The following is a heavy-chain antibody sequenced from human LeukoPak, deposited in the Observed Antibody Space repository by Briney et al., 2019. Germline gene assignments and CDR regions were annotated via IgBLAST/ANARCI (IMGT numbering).Heavy chain of an antibody. Sequence: GESLKISCKGSGYSFTSYWIGWVRPMPGKGLEWMGIIYPGDSDTRYSPSFQGQVTISADKSISTAYLQWSSLKASDTAMYYCARGYCSSTSCYGDAFDIWGQGTMVTVSS. J-gene: IGHJ3*02. CDR1: GYSFTSYW. CDR3: ARGYCSSTSCYGDAFDI. D-gene: IGHD2-2*01. V-gene: IGHV5-51*01. CDR2: IYPGDSDT.